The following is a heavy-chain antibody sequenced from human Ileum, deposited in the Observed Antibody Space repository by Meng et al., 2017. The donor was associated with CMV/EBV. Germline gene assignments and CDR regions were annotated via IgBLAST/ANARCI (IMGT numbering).Heavy chain of an antibody. J-gene: IGHJ4*02. CDR3: ASGSPQLGYV. CDR1: GVSXVSGDYY. D-gene: IGHD1-1*01. V-gene: IGHV4-30-4*01. Sequence: RVAGPDLCTPSQPLPLTGTGSGVSXVSGDYYWSWIRQPPGKGLEWIGYIYYSGSTYYNPSLKSRVTISADTSKNQFSLKLNSVTAADTAVYYCASGSPQLGYVWGQGTLVTVSS. CDR2: IYYSGST.